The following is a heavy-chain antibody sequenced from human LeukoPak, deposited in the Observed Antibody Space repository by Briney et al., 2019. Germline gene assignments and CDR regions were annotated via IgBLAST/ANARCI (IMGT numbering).Heavy chain of an antibody. D-gene: IGHD5-18*01. CDR3: ATGTWIQLWFRGPNDAFDI. Sequence: SETLSLTCTVSGGSISSSSYYWGWIRQPSGKGLEWIGEINHSGSTNYNPSLKSRVTISVDTSKNQFSLKLSSVTAADTAVYYCATGTWIQLWFRGPNDAFDIWGQGTMVTVSS. CDR2: INHSGST. J-gene: IGHJ3*02. CDR1: GGSISSSSYY. V-gene: IGHV4-39*07.